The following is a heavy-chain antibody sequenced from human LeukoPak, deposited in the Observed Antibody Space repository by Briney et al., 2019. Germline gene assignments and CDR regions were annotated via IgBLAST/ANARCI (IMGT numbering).Heavy chain of an antibody. V-gene: IGHV3-23*01. CDR3: AANTSAWSFDS. Sequence: TGGSLRLSCAASGFTFSTYAMSWVRQAPGKGLEWVSAISGSGVGTYYADSVKVRFTISRYNSKNTLVLQMKSLRAEDTAVYYCAANTSAWSFDSWGQGTLVTVSS. D-gene: IGHD6-19*01. CDR2: ISGSGVGT. J-gene: IGHJ4*02. CDR1: GFTFSTYA.